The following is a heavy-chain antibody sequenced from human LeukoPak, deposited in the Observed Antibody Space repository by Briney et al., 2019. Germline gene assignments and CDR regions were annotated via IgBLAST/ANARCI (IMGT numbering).Heavy chain of an antibody. J-gene: IGHJ4*02. CDR2: IYTSGST. D-gene: IGHD6-13*01. CDR3: AGGDTGYSSSWYDY. Sequence: SETLSLTCTVSGGSISSYYWSWVRQPAGKGLEWIGRIYTSGSTNYNPSLKSRVTMSVDTSKNQFSLKLSSVTAADTAVYYCAGGDTGYSSSWYDYWGQGTLVTVSS. V-gene: IGHV4-4*07. CDR1: GGSISSYY.